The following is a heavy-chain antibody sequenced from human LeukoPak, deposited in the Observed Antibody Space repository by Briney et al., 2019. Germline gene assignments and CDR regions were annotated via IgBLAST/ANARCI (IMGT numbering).Heavy chain of an antibody. J-gene: IGHJ4*02. V-gene: IGHV4-59*11. CDR3: ARFLERVSAYFDY. D-gene: IGHD3-3*01. CDR1: GGSISSHH. CDR2: IYYSGST. Sequence: SETLSLTCTVSGGSISSHHWSWIRQPPGKGLEWIGYIYYSGSTNYNPSLKSRVTISVDTSKNQFSLKLSSVTVADTAVYYCARFLERVSAYFDYWGQGTLVTVSS.